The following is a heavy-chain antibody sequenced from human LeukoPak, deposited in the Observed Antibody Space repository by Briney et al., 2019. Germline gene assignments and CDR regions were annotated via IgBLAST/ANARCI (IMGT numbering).Heavy chain of an antibody. D-gene: IGHD4-17*01. CDR1: VGTFSSYA. CDR2: IIPIFCIA. Sequence: VKETCMASVGTFSSYAISWVRQPPGQELEWMGGIIPIFCIANFAHKFQGRVTITAEESTSTAYMELSSLRSEDTAVYYCARGGTTVTNYYFDYWGEGPVDTVSS. J-gene: IGHJ4*02. CDR3: ARGGTTVTNYYFDY. V-gene: IGHV1-69*01.